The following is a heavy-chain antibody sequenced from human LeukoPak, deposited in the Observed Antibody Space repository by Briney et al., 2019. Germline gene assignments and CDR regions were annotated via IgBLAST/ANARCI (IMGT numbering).Heavy chain of an antibody. D-gene: IGHD2-2*01. J-gene: IGHJ3*02. CDR1: GYTFTGYY. V-gene: IGHV1-2*02. CDR3: ARGGREYQLLSSFDI. CDR2: INPNSGGT. Sequence: ASVKVSCKASGYTFTGYYMHWVRQAPGQGLEWMGWINPNSGGTNYAQKFQGRVTMTRDTSISTAYMELSRLRSDDTAVYYCARGGREYQLLSSFDIWGQGTMVTVSS.